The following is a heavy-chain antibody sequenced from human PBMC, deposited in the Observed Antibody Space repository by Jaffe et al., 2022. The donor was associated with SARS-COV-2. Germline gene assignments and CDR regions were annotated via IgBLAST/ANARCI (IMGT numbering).Heavy chain of an antibody. V-gene: IGHV1-3*01. CDR2: INAGNGNT. J-gene: IGHJ4*02. CDR1: GYTFTSYA. Sequence: QVQLVQSGAEVKKPGASVKVSCKASGYTFTSYAMHWVRQAPGQRLEWMGWINAGNGNTKYSQKFQGRVTITRDTSASTAYMELSSLRSEDTAVYYCARTTVLLWFGRPGPFDYWGQGTLVTVSS. CDR3: ARTTVLLWFGRPGPFDY. D-gene: IGHD3-10*01.